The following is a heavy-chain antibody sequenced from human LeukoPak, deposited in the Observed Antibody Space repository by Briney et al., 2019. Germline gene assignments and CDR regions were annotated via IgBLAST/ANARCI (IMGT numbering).Heavy chain of an antibody. D-gene: IGHD5-18*01. CDR2: INSSSSGI. V-gene: IGHV3-48*01. CDR1: GISFSIYS. J-gene: IGHJ4*02. Sequence: GGSLRLSCAASGISFSIYSMNWVRQAPGKGLEWIAYINSSSSGIFYADSVKGRFTISRDNDKNSLYLQMIGLRAEDTAVYYWARYHYNGSSGYSRSLDYWGQGTLVTVSS. CDR3: ARYHYNGSSGYSRSLDY.